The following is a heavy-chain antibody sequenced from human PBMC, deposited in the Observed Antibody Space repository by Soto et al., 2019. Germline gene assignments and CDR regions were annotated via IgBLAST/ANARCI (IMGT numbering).Heavy chain of an antibody. CDR1: GFTFSNAW. J-gene: IGHJ5*02. CDR2: IKSKNDGGTT. V-gene: IGHV3-15*01. CDR3: TTVGRRLNWFDP. D-gene: IGHD3-16*01. Sequence: GGSLRLSCAASGFTFSNAWMSWVRQAPGKGLEWVGRIKSKNDGGTTDYAAPVKGRFTISRDDSKNTLYLQMNSLKTEDTAVYYCTTVGRRLNWFDPWGQGTLVTVSS.